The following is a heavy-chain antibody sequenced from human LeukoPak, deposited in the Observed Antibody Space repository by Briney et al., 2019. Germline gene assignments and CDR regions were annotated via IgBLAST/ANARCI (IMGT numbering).Heavy chain of an antibody. J-gene: IGHJ6*02. V-gene: IGHV1-8*01. CDR2: MNPNSGNT. D-gene: IGHD3-9*01. CDR1: GYTFTSYD. CDR3: ARAPRLERYFDWLPGGYYYYYGMDA. Sequence: ASVKVSCKASGYTFTSYDINWVRQATGQGLEWMGWMNPNSGNTSYAQKFQGRVTMTRDTSTSTVYMELSSLRSEDTAVYYCARAPRLERYFDWLPGGYYYYYGMDAWGQGTTVTVSS.